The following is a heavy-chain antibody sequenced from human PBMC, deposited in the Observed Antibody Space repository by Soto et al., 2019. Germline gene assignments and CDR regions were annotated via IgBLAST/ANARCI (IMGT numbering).Heavy chain of an antibody. CDR3: AGGWAALDS. CDR2: MKEEGGEI. V-gene: IGHV3-7*01. CDR1: GFTFSNYW. D-gene: IGHD2-15*01. J-gene: IGHJ4*02. Sequence: EVQLVESGGGLVQPGGSLRLSCAASGFTFSNYWMTWVRQAPGKGLEWVAYMKEEGGEIYYLDSVKGRFTISRDNDRNSLYLQMNSLRSDDTAMYFCAGGWAALDSWGQGSLVTVSA.